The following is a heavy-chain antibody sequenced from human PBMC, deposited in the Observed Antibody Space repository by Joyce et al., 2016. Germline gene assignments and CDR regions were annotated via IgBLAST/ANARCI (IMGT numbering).Heavy chain of an antibody. D-gene: IGHD6-13*01. CDR1: GYSFIGYA. CDR3: ASSGSSYYVWLDP. J-gene: IGHJ5*02. CDR2: INGANGDT. V-gene: IGHV1-3*01. Sequence: QVHLVQSGAEVKKPGASVKVSCKASGYSFIGYAMHWVRQAPGQSLEWMGWINGANGDTKYSQRFQDRVTLTKDTSASTAFMELRSLKSEDTAIYYCASSGSSYYVWLDPWGQGTLVAVSS.